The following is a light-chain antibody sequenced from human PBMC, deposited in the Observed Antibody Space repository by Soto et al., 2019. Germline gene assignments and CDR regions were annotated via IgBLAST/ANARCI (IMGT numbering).Light chain of an antibody. CDR3: HQYYRTPRT. V-gene: IGKV3-20*01. CDR2: DAS. CDR1: QTPKLNY. J-gene: IGKJ1*01. Sequence: EIEMTESPGTLSLSPGERATLFCRADQTPKLNYLAWYQQKPGQAPRLLIYDASTRATGTPDRFSGAGSATDFTLTISRLEPEDFAVYYCHQYYRTPRTFGQGTKVDIK.